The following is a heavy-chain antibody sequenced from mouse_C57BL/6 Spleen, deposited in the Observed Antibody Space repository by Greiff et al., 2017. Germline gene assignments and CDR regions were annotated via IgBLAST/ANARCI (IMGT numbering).Heavy chain of an antibody. Sequence: EVKLMESGPELVKPGASVKIPCKASGYTFTDYNMDWVKQSHGKSLEWIGDINPNNGGTNYNQKFKGKATLTVDKSSSTAYMELRSLTSEDTAVYYCARHYYYGSSYAMDYWGQGTSVTVSS. V-gene: IGHV1-18*01. CDR2: INPNNGGT. J-gene: IGHJ4*01. CDR3: ARHYYYGSSYAMDY. CDR1: GYTFTDYN. D-gene: IGHD1-1*01.